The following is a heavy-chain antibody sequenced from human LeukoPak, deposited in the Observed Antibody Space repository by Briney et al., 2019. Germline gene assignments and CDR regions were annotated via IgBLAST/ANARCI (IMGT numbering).Heavy chain of an antibody. CDR1: GFTFSDHY. D-gene: IGHD6-19*01. J-gene: IGHJ4*02. Sequence: GGSLRLSCAASGFTFSDHYMSSIRQAPGKGLEWVSYISSSSSYTNYADSVRGRFTISRDSAKNSLYLQMNNLRAEDTALYYCARAPYSSGWYSDYWGQGTLVTVSS. V-gene: IGHV3-11*05. CDR2: ISSSSSYT. CDR3: ARAPYSSGWYSDY.